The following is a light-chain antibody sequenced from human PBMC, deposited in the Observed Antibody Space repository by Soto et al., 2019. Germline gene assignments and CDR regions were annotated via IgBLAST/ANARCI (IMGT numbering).Light chain of an antibody. CDR2: EGS. CDR1: SSDVGSYNL. J-gene: IGLJ1*01. Sequence: QYALTQPASVSGSPGQSITISCTGTSSDVGSYNLVSWYQHHPGKAPKLMIYEGSKRPSGVSNRFSGSKSGNTASLTISGLQAEDEADYYCCSYAGSSTFYVFGTGTKVTVL. V-gene: IGLV2-23*01. CDR3: CSYAGSSTFYV.